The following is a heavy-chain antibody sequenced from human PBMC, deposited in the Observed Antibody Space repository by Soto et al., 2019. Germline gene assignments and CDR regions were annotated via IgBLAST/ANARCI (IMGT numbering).Heavy chain of an antibody. V-gene: IGHV4-4*07. CDR2: IYATGTT. D-gene: IGHD2-15*01. CDR1: GASISGYY. J-gene: IGHJ5*02. Sequence: PSETLALTCTVSGASISGYYWSWIRKSAGKGLEWIGRIYATGTTNYNPSLKSRVTISVDTSKMQVSLKLSSVTAADTAVYFCARGTPSPLIVRSSRGPWFDPWGQGTLVTVSS. CDR3: ARGTPSPLIVRSSRGPWFDP.